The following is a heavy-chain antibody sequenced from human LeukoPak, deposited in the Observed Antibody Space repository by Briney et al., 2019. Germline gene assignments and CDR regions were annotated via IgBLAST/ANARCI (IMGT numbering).Heavy chain of an antibody. CDR3: AKSANCSGGSCSSSYYFDY. D-gene: IGHD2-15*01. CDR1: GFTFSSYA. CDR2: ISGSGGST. V-gene: IGHV3-23*01. J-gene: IGHJ4*02. Sequence: GGSLRLSCVASGFTFSSYAMSWVRQAPGKGLEWVSAISGSGGSTYYADSVKGRFTISRDNSKNTLYLQMNSLRAEDTAVYYCAKSANCSGGSCSSSYYFDYWGQGTLVTVSS.